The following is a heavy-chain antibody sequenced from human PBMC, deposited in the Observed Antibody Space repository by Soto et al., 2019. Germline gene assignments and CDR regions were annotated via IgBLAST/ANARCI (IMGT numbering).Heavy chain of an antibody. V-gene: IGHV4-4*07. Sequence: PSATLSLTCPVSGGSLSSYYWSWIRQPPGKGLEWIGRIDTSGNTNYNPSLKSRVTMSVDTSKKQFSLKLTSVTAADTAVYYCARYSNNWFQTEGMDGWGQGTTVTVSS. CDR3: ARYSNNWFQTEGMDG. J-gene: IGHJ6*02. D-gene: IGHD6-13*01. CDR2: IDTSGNT. CDR1: GGSLSSYY.